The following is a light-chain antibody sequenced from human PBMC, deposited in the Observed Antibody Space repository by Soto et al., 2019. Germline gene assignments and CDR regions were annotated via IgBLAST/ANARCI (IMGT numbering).Light chain of an antibody. Sequence: QSALTQPASVSESPGQSITISCTGTNNDVGNYKLVSWFQHHLGKAPKLIIYEGTKRPSGVSNRFSASQSGNTAFLTISGLQAEDEADYYCYSYAGTSTWVFGGGTKLTVL. CDR2: EGT. J-gene: IGLJ3*02. CDR3: YSYAGTSTWV. CDR1: NNDVGNYKL. V-gene: IGLV2-23*01.